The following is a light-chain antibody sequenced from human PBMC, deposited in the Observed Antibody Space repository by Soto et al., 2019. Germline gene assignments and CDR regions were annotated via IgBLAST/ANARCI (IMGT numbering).Light chain of an antibody. V-gene: IGKV3-15*01. J-gene: IGKJ4*01. Sequence: IVMTHSPATLSVSPWERATLSVRASQSVSTNLAWYQQKPGQGPRLLIFGASTRAIGIPARFSGSGSGTDFTLTISSLQSEDFAVYYCQHYNELPLNLGGGTKVDIK. CDR1: QSVSTN. CDR3: QHYNELPLN. CDR2: GAS.